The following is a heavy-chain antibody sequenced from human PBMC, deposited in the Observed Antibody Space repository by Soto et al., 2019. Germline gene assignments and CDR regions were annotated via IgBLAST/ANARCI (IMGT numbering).Heavy chain of an antibody. J-gene: IGHJ4*02. CDR3: ARGRGGYYFYDY. D-gene: IGHD1-26*01. Sequence: PSETLSLTCTVSGGFMTNYYWNWIRQTPGKAPEWIAYIYYNGITNYNPSLKSRVTISVDTPKNQFPLKLNSVTAADTAMYYCARGRGGYYFYDYWGQGALVTVSS. CDR2: IYYNGIT. V-gene: IGHV4-59*01. CDR1: GGFMTNYY.